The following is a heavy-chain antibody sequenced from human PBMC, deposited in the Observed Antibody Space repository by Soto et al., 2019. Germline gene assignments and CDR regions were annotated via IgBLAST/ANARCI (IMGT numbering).Heavy chain of an antibody. Sequence: QVQLVQSGAEVKKPGASVKVSCKASGYTFTSYGISWGRQAPGQGLEWMGWISPYNGNTNYAQKLQGRVTMTTDTSTSTAYMKLRGVRSDDTAVYYCAMYYDLEYYFDYWGQGTLVTGSS. D-gene: IGHD3-3*01. J-gene: IGHJ4*02. CDR1: GYTFTSYG. CDR3: AMYYDLEYYFDY. V-gene: IGHV1-18*01. CDR2: ISPYNGNT.